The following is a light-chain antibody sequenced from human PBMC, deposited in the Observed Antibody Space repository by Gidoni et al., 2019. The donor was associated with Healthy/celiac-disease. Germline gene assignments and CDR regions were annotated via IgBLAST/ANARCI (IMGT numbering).Light chain of an antibody. CDR3: QQDGSSPLT. CDR1: QSVSSSY. CDR2: GAS. Sequence: EIVLTQTPGTLSLSPGERATLSCRASQSVSSSYLAWYQQKPGQAPRLLIYGASSRATGIPDRFSGSGSGTDVTLTISRLAPEDFAVYYCQQDGSSPLTFGGXTKVEIK. J-gene: IGKJ4*01. V-gene: IGKV3-20*01.